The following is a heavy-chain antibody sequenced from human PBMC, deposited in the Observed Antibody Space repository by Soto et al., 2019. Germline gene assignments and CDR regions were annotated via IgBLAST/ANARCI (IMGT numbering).Heavy chain of an antibody. J-gene: IGHJ6*02. Sequence: PGESLKISCKGSGYSFTSYWISWVRQMPGKGLEWMGRIAPSDSYTNYSPSFQGHVTISADKSISTAYLQWSSLKASVTAMYYCARRGIRYYDSRGENYYYYGMDVWGQGTTVTVSS. V-gene: IGHV5-10-1*01. D-gene: IGHD3-22*01. CDR3: ARRGIRYYDSRGENYYYYGMDV. CDR2: IAPSDSYT. CDR1: GYSFTSYW.